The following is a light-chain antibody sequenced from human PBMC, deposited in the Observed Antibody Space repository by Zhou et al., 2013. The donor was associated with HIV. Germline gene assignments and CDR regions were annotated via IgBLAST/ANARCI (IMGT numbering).Light chain of an antibody. Sequence: DIQMTQSPSSLSASVGDRVTITCQASQDISNYLNWYQQKPGKAPKLLIYDASNLERGVPSRFSGSGSGTEFTLTISSLQPDDFATYYCQQYNSYHTFGQGTKLEIK. CDR2: DAS. V-gene: IGKV1-33*01. CDR1: QDISNY. J-gene: IGKJ2*01. CDR3: QQYNSYHT.